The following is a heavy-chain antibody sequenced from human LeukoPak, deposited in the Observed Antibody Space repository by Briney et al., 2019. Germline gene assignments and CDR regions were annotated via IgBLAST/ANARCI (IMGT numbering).Heavy chain of an antibody. Sequence: PSETLSLTCTVSGGSISSYYWSWIRQPAGKGLEWIGRIYTSGSTNYNPSLKSRVTMSVDTSKNQFSLKLSSVTAADTAVYYCARVERSSSSRKVWFDPWGQGTLVTVSS. J-gene: IGHJ5*02. CDR1: GGSISSYY. V-gene: IGHV4-4*07. CDR2: IYTSGST. D-gene: IGHD6-6*01. CDR3: ARVERSSSSRKVWFDP.